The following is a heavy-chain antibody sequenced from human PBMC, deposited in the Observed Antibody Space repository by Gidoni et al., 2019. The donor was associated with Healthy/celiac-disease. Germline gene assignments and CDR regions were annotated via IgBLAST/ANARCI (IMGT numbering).Heavy chain of an antibody. J-gene: IGHJ4*02. D-gene: IGHD6-13*01. CDR2: MNPNSGNT. V-gene: IGHV1-8*01. CDR1: GYTFTSYD. CDR3: ARTGSSWYGASDY. Sequence: QVPLVQSGAEVKKPGASVKVSCKASGYTFTSYDINWVRQATGQGLEWMGWMNPNSGNTGYAKKVQGRVTMTRNTSISTAYMELSSLRSEDTAVYYCARTGSSWYGASDYWGQGTLVTVSS.